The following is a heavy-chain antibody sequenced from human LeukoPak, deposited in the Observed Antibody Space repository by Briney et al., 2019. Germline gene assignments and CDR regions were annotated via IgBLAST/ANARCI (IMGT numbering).Heavy chain of an antibody. CDR3: AKGGSSWSRFDY. CDR2: ISYDGSNK. D-gene: IGHD6-13*01. V-gene: IGHV3-30*18. CDR1: GFTFSSYG. Sequence: GGSLRLSCAASGFTFSSYGMHWVRQAPGKGLEWVAVISYDGSNKYYADSVKGRFTISRDNSKNTLYLQMNSLRAEDTAVYYCAKGGSSWSRFDYWGQGTLVTVSS. J-gene: IGHJ4*02.